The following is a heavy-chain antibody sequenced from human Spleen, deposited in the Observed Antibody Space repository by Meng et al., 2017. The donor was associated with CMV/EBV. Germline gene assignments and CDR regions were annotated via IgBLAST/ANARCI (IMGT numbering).Heavy chain of an antibody. CDR2: LDWNSATI. V-gene: IGHV3-9*01. Sequence: SLKISCATSGFTFEDHAMHWVRQRPGKGLEWVSGLDWNSATIMYADSVKGRFTVSRDNAKNSLYLQMNSLRPEDTAIYFCVKDTGVVVPAPHQGFDYWGQGALVTVSS. CDR3: VKDTGVVVPAPHQGFDY. CDR1: GFTFEDHA. D-gene: IGHD2-2*01. J-gene: IGHJ4*02.